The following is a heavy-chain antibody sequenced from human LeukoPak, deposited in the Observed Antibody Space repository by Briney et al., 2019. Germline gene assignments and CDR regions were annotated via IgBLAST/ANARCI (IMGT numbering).Heavy chain of an antibody. V-gene: IGHV4-4*02. CDR3: ASKEYYYYGMDV. CDR2: IDHSGRT. J-gene: IGHJ6*01. CDR1: GGSSSSSNW. Sequence: SGTLSLTCAVSGGSSSSSNWWNWVRQPPGKRLEWIGEIDHSGRTNYNPSLKSRVTISVDKSKNQISLKLSSVTAADTAVYYCASKEYYYYGMDVWGQGTTVTVSS.